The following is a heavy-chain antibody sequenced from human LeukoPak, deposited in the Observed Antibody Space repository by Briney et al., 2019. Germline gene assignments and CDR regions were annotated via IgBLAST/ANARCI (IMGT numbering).Heavy chain of an antibody. CDR1: GGSISSGSYY. J-gene: IGHJ5*02. V-gene: IGHV4-61*02. D-gene: IGHD6-19*01. Sequence: SETLSRTCTVSGGSISSGSYYWSWIRQPAGKGLEWIGRIYTSGSTNYNPSLKSRVTISVDTSKNQFSLKLSSVTAADTAVYYCAREGSSGWFVWFDPWGQGTLVTVSS. CDR2: IYTSGST. CDR3: AREGSSGWFVWFDP.